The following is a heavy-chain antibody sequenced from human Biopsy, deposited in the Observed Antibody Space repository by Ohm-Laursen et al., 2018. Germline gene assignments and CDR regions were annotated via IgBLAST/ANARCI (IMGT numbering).Heavy chain of an antibody. CDR2: ISETSSHI. CDR1: GFSVSSYD. D-gene: IGHD6-6*01. J-gene: IGHJ6*02. CDR3: ARDSSRRAREGGMDV. Sequence: SLRLSCAASGFSVSSYDMNWVRQAPGKGLEWISYISETSSHIYDADSVRGRFTVARDIAKNSLYLQPNSLRVEDTAVYYCARDSSRRAREGGMDVWGQGTTVTVSS. V-gene: IGHV3-21*01.